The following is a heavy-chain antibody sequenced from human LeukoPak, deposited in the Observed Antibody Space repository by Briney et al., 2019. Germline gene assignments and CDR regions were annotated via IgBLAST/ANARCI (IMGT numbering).Heavy chain of an antibody. Sequence: PGGSLRLSCAASGFTFSAYGMTWVRQAPGKGLEWVSGISDSGGSTFYADSVKGRFTISRDNSKNTLYLQLNSLRADDTAVYYCAKRCSSASCPHYYFDYWGQGTLVTVPS. J-gene: IGHJ4*02. CDR1: GFTFSAYG. CDR3: AKRCSSASCPHYYFDY. CDR2: ISDSGGST. V-gene: IGHV3-23*01. D-gene: IGHD2-2*01.